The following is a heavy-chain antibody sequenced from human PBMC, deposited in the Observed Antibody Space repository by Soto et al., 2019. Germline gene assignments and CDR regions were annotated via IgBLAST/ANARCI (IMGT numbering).Heavy chain of an antibody. V-gene: IGHV1-46*01. CDR1: GYTFTSYY. CDR3: ARSRLVRGVNNYYYYYGMDV. D-gene: IGHD3-10*01. CDR2: INPSGGST. Sequence: ASVKVSCKASGYTFTSYYMHWVRQAPGQGLEWMGIINPSGGSTSYAQKFQGRVTMTRDTSTSTVYMELSSLRSEDTAVYYCARSRLVRGVNNYYYYYGMDVWGQGTTVTVSS. J-gene: IGHJ6*02.